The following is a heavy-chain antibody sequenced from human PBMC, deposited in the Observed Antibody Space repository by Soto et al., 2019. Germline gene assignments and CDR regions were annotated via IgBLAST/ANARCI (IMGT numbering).Heavy chain of an antibody. Sequence: ASVKVSCKVSGYTLTELSMHWVRQAPGKGLEWMGGFDPEDGETIYAQKFQGRVTMTEDTSTDTAYMELSSLRSEDTAVYYCATEYCGGDCYRHFQHWGQGTLVTVSS. CDR2: FDPEDGET. CDR1: GYTLTELS. CDR3: ATEYCGGDCYRHFQH. J-gene: IGHJ1*01. V-gene: IGHV1-24*01. D-gene: IGHD2-21*02.